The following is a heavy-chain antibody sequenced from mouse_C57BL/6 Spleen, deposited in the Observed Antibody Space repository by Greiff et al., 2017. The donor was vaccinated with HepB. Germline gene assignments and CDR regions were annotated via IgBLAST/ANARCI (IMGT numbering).Heavy chain of an antibody. CDR1: GYSITSGYY. V-gene: IGHV3-6*01. J-gene: IGHJ4*01. D-gene: IGHD2-5*01. CDR3: ARAPSNFYAMDY. CDR2: ISYDGSN. Sequence: DVQLQESGPGLVKPSQSLSLTCSVTGYSITSGYYWNWIRQFPGNKLEWMGYISYDGSNNYNPSLKNRISITRDTSKNQFFLKLNSVTTEDTATYYCARAPSNFYAMDYWGQGTSVTVSS.